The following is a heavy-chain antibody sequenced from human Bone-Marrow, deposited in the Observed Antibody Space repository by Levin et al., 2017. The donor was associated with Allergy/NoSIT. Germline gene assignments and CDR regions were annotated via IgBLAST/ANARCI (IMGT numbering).Heavy chain of an antibody. V-gene: IGHV3-15*01. J-gene: IGHJ4*02. D-gene: IGHD6-13*01. Sequence: SCAASGITFSNAWMSWARQAPGKGLEWVGRIKSKNDGGTADYAAPVKGRFTISRDDSKNTLYLQMNSLKTEDTAVYFCTTYSSSWYYFDYWGQGTLVTVSS. CDR3: TTYSSSWYYFDY. CDR2: IKSKNDGGTA. CDR1: GITFSNAW.